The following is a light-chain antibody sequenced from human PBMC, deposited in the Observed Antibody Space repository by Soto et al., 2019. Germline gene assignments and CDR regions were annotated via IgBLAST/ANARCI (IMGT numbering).Light chain of an antibody. V-gene: IGLV2-14*01. CDR3: SSYTGSDTYV. CDR1: SSDVGGYNF. Sequence: QSALTQPASVSGSPGQSITISCTGTSSDVGGYNFVSWYQQHPGKAPKLLIYEVNNRPSGISNRFSGSKSVNTASLTISGLQAEDEADYYCSSYTGSDTYVFGTGTKLTVL. J-gene: IGLJ1*01. CDR2: EVN.